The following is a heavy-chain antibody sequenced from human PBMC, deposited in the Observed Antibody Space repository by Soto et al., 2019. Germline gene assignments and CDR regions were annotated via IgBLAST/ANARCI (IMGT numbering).Heavy chain of an antibody. CDR2: IYYSGYT. V-gene: IGHV4-59*01. D-gene: IGHD1-26*01. CDR1: GYSIRSYY. Sequence: LSLTCTVSGYSIRSYYLSWIRQPPGKGLEWIGYIYYSGYTSYNPSLKSRVTISVDTSKNQFSLKLNSVTAADTAVYYCARCFSGNYPSRPEEQYYFDSWGQGTLVTVSS. J-gene: IGHJ4*02. CDR3: ARCFSGNYPSRPEEQYYFDS.